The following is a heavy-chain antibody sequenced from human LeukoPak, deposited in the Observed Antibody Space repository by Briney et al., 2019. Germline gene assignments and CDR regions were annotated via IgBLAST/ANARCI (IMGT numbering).Heavy chain of an antibody. D-gene: IGHD6-6*01. V-gene: IGHV3-13*01. CDR1: GFSFSDYD. Sequence: GGSLRLSCVASGFSFSDYDMYWVRQAAGRGLEWVSALGTNGDAYYLGSVRGRFTISRENVKNSLYLQMNSLGVEDTAVYYCAREWRGIASHYHGMDVWGQGTTVTVSS. CDR2: LGTNGDA. CDR3: AREWRGIASHYHGMDV. J-gene: IGHJ6*02.